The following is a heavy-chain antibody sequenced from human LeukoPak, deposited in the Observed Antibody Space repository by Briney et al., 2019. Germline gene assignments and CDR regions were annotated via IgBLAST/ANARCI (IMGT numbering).Heavy chain of an antibody. CDR2: IWYDGSKK. V-gene: IGHV3-33*08. CDR3: ARDDCSTTYCYGY. CDR1: GFTFSSYW. J-gene: IGHJ4*02. D-gene: IGHD2-2*01. Sequence: PGGSLRLSCAASGFTFSSYWMSWVRQSPGKGPEWVAVIWYDGSKKYHADSVKGRFTISRDISKSTLYLEMSSLRAEDTAVYYCARDDCSTTYCYGYWGQGTLVTVSS.